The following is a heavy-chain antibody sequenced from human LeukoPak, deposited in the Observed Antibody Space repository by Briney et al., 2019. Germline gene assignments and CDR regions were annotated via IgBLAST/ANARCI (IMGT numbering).Heavy chain of an antibody. D-gene: IGHD3-16*01. Sequence: PGGSLRLSCAASGFTFSSYGMSWVRQAPGKGLEWVSAISGSGGSTYYVDSVKGRFTISRDNSKNTLYLQMNSLRAEDTAVDYCAKDWVGYFDYWGQGTLVTVSS. V-gene: IGHV3-23*01. J-gene: IGHJ4*02. CDR1: GFTFSSYG. CDR3: AKDWVGYFDY. CDR2: ISGSGGST.